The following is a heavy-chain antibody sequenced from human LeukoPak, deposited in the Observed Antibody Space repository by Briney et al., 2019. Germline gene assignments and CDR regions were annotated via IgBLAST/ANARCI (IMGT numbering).Heavy chain of an antibody. J-gene: IGHJ4*02. CDR1: GFTFSSYW. CDR3: ARDGDIVATIYYFDY. CDR2: IKQDGSEE. V-gene: IGHV3-7*01. D-gene: IGHD5-12*01. Sequence: GGSLRLSCAASGFTFSSYWMSWVRQAPGKGLEWVANIKQDGSEEYYVDSVKGRFTISRDNAKNSLYLQMNSLRAEDTAVYYCARDGDIVATIYYFDYWGQGTLVTVSS.